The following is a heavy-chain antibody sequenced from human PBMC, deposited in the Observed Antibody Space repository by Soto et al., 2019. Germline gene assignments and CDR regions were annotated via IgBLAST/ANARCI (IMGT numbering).Heavy chain of an antibody. D-gene: IGHD3-10*01. CDR2: IVVGSGNT. J-gene: IGHJ5*02. CDR3: AALSTYGSGPGP. Sequence: SVKVSFKASGFTFTSSAMQWVRQARGQRLEWIGWIVVGSGNTNYAQKFQERVTITRDMSTSTAYMELSSLRSEDTAVYYCAALSTYGSGPGPWGQGTLVTVSS. CDR1: GFTFTSSA. V-gene: IGHV1-58*02.